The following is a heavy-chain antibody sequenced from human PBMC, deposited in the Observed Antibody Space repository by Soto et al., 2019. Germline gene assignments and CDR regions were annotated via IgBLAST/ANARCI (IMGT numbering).Heavy chain of an antibody. J-gene: IGHJ5*02. V-gene: IGHV1-69*06. CDR2: IIPIFGTP. CDR3: ARGGPVIIPAATNWFDP. Sequence: QVQLVQSGAEVKKPGSSVKVSCKSSGGGFNSYSISWVRQAPGQGLEWMGVIIPIFGTPTYAQKFQGRVTITADKSTSTAYMEVSRLTSEDTAVYYCARGGPVIIPAATNWFDPWGQGTLVPVSS. CDR1: GGGFNSYS. D-gene: IGHD6-25*01.